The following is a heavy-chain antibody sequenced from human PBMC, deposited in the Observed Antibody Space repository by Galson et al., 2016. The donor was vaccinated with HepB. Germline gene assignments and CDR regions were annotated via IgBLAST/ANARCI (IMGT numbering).Heavy chain of an antibody. CDR1: GYTFTGYY. V-gene: IGHV1-2*04. J-gene: IGHJ6*02. Sequence: SVKVSCKASGYTFTGYYIHWVRQAPGQGLEWMGWINPYSGVTNYAQKFQGWVTMTRDTSISTAYLDLSRLRSAGTAIYYCARELRRETVRPEDFSNYGMDVWGQVTAVTVSS. D-gene: IGHD3-16*01. CDR3: ARELRRETVRPEDFSNYGMDV. CDR2: INPYSGVT.